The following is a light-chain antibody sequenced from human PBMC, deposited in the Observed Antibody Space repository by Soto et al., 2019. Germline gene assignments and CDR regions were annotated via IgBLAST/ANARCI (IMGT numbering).Light chain of an antibody. CDR2: LVS. CDR1: ESLLHRNGNTL. J-gene: IGKJ1*01. CDR3: MQGLQTPRT. V-gene: IGKV2-28*01. Sequence: DIVLTQSPLSLTVTPGESASISCTSSESLLHRNGNTLLDWYLQKPGQSPQLLIYLVSRRAPGVPDRVSGGGSGSDVTLTISRVEAEDVGVYYCMQGLQTPRTFGQGTKVDI.